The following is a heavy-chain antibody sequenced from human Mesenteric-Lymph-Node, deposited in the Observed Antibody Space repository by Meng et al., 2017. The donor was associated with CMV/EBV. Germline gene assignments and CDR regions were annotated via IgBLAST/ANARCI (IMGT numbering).Heavy chain of an antibody. V-gene: IGHV3-53*01. CDR3: ASLYGDYGSDY. CDR1: GFTFSNSD. Sequence: GGSLRLSCAASGFTFSNSDMNWVLQAPGKGLEWVSLIHTDDRTYYANSVNGRFTISRDKSKNTLYLQMNSLRAEDTAVYYCASLYGDYGSDYWGQGTLVTVSS. CDR2: IHTDDRT. D-gene: IGHD4-17*01. J-gene: IGHJ4*02.